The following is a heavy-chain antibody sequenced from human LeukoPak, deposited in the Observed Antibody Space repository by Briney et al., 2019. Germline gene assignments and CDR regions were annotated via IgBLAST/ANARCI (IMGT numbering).Heavy chain of an antibody. Sequence: ASVKDSCKASGYTFTGYYMHWVRQAPGQGLEWMGWINPNSGGTNYAQKFQGRVTMTRDTSISTAYMELSRLRSDDTAVYYCARDMGMDYYGSGRSDAFDIWGQGTMVTVSS. D-gene: IGHD3-10*01. V-gene: IGHV1-2*02. CDR3: ARDMGMDYYGSGRSDAFDI. J-gene: IGHJ3*02. CDR2: INPNSGGT. CDR1: GYTFTGYY.